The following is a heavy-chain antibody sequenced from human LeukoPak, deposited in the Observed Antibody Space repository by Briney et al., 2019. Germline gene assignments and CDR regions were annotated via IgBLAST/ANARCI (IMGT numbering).Heavy chain of an antibody. CDR3: ARDYYYDSRGYFGLGY. CDR2: ITWSGDRT. D-gene: IGHD3-22*01. Sequence: GGSLRLSCSTSGFTFDNYGMSWVRQAPGKGLEWVAGITWSGDRTGYADSVNGRFTISRDNAKDFLYLQMNSLRAEDTALYYCARDYYYDSRGYFGLGYWGQGTLVTVSS. V-gene: IGHV3-20*04. J-gene: IGHJ4*02. CDR1: GFTFDNYG.